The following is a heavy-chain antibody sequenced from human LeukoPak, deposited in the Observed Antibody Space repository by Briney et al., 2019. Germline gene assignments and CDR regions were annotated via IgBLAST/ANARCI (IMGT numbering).Heavy chain of an antibody. J-gene: IGHJ4*02. CDR2: ISFDGNLR. Sequence: GGSLRLSCAASGFTFSNYGMHWVRQAPGKGLEWVAVISFDGNLRYYTDSVKGRFTISRDNSKNTLYLQMNSLRAEDTAVYYCARDVAAPGGVYFDYWGQGTLVTVSS. CDR3: ARDVAAPGGVYFDY. V-gene: IGHV3-33*08. D-gene: IGHD3-16*01. CDR1: GFTFSNYG.